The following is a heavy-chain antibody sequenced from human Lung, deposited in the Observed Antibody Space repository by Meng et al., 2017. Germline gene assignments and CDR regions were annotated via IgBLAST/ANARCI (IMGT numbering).Heavy chain of an antibody. V-gene: IGHV3-30*18. CDR2: ISYDGSNK. CDR3: AKDLSKQQQLGELDY. D-gene: IGHD6-13*01. J-gene: IGHJ4*02. CDR1: GFTFSSYG. Sequence: QVQLVESGGGVVQPGRSLRLCCAASGFTFSSYGMHWVRQAPGKGLEWVAVISYDGSNKYYADSVKGRFTISRDNSKNTLYLQMNSLRAEDTAVYYCAKDLSKQQQLGELDYWGQGTLVTVSS.